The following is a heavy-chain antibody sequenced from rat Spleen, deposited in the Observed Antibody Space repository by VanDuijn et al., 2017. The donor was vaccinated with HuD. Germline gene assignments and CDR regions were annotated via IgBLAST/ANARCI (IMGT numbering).Heavy chain of an antibody. V-gene: IGHV5-31*01. CDR3: TSEPYYYDNYSGFAY. CDR1: EFKFLTYW. D-gene: IGHD1-12*01. J-gene: IGHJ3*01. Sequence: EVRLVESGGGPVQPGRSLTLSCEASEFKFLTYWMTWTRQAPGKGLVWVPSFSHIVTDTYFPDSVKGRFTISRDNTKSILYLQMNSLRSEDTATYYCTSEPYYYDNYSGFAYWGQGTLVTVSS. CDR2: FSHIVTDT.